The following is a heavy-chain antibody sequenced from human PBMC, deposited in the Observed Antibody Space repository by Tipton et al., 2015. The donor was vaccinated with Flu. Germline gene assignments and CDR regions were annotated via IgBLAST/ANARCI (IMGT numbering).Heavy chain of an antibody. J-gene: IGHJ6*02. CDR1: GFTVSTNY. Sequence: GSLRLSCEASGFTVSTNYMGWVRQAPGKGLEWVSVIYRGDRTYYADAVKGRFTTSRDNSKNTVYVQMNSLIVEYTAVYYCARVREADYAYGMDVWGQGTTVTVSS. CDR2: IYRGDRT. CDR3: ARVREADYAYGMDV. V-gene: IGHV3-53*01. D-gene: IGHD3-16*01.